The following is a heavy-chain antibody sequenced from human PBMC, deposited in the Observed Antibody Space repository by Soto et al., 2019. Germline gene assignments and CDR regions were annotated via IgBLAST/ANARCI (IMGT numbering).Heavy chain of an antibody. D-gene: IGHD6-13*01. CDR1: GGSISSSSYY. CDR3: SGGLDSWYWFDP. CDR2: IYYSGST. Sequence: QLQLQESGPGLVKPSETLSLTCTVSGGSISSSSYYWGWIRQPPGKGLEWIGSIYYSGSTYYNPSLKSRVTISVDTSKNQFSLKLSSVTAADTAVYYCSGGLDSWYWFDPWGQGTLVTVSS. V-gene: IGHV4-39*01. J-gene: IGHJ5*02.